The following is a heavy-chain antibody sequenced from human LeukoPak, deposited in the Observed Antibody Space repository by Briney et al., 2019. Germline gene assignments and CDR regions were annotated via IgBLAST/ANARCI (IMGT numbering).Heavy chain of an antibody. D-gene: IGHD1-26*01. J-gene: IGHJ4*02. CDR1: GFTFSSYS. V-gene: IGHV3-21*01. Sequence: GGPLRLSCAASGFTFSSYSMNWVRQAPGKGLEWVSSISSSGSYIYYAASVKGRFTISRDHAKNSLYLQMNSLRAEDTAVYYCASGAHSGSYQKDHPFDYWGQGTLVTVSS. CDR3: ASGAHSGSYQKDHPFDY. CDR2: ISSSGSYI.